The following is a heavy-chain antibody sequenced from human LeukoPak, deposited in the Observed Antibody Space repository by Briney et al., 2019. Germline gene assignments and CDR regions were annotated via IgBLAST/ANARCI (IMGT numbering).Heavy chain of an antibody. CDR3: AKDQGYSYYYLDY. D-gene: IGHD5-18*01. Sequence: GGSLRLSCAASGFTVSSNYMSWVRQAPGKGLEWVSIIYSGGSTYYADSVKGRFTISRDNSKNTLYLQMNSLRAEDTAVYYCAKDQGYSYYYLDYWGQGTLVTVSS. CDR1: GFTVSSNY. CDR2: IYSGGST. J-gene: IGHJ4*02. V-gene: IGHV3-53*01.